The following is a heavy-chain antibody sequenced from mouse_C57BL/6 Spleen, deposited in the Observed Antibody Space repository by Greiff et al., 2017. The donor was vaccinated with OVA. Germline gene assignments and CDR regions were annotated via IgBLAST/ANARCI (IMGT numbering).Heavy chain of an antibody. D-gene: IGHD1-1*01. J-gene: IGHJ2*01. CDR1: GFTFSDYG. Sequence: EVKLMESGGGLVKPGGSLKLSCAASGFTFSDYGMHWVRQAPEKGLEWVAYISSGSSTIYYAATVKGRFTISRDNAKNTLFLQLTSLRSEDTAMYYCARHYGSSFDYWGQGTTLTVSS. V-gene: IGHV5-17*01. CDR2: ISSGSSTI. CDR3: ARHYGSSFDY.